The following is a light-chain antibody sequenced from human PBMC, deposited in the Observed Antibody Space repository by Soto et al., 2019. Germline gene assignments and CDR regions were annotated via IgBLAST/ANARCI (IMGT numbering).Light chain of an antibody. CDR2: AAS. J-gene: IGKJ2*01. Sequence: DIQMTQSPSSLSASVGDRVTITCRASQTIDTYLNWYQQNPGKAPKLLISAASTLQTVVPSRFSGSGSGTDFTLTIRSLQPEDFATYYCQQSTGIPYTFGQGTKLEIK. CDR1: QTIDTY. CDR3: QQSTGIPYT. V-gene: IGKV1-39*01.